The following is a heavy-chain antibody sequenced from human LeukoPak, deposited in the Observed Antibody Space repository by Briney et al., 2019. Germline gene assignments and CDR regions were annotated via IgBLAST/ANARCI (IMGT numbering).Heavy chain of an antibody. CDR3: ARDVARLVRKASPHPVPAQN. CDR1: GFTVSSYS. CDR2: ISSSSSYI. Sequence: GGSLRLSCAASGFTVSSYSMNWVRQAPGKGLEWVSSISSSSSYIYYADSVKGRFTISRDNAKNSLYLQMNSLRAEDTAVYYCARDVARLVRKASPHPVPAQNWDQGTLVTVSS. D-gene: IGHD2-21*01. V-gene: IGHV3-21*01. J-gene: IGHJ4*02.